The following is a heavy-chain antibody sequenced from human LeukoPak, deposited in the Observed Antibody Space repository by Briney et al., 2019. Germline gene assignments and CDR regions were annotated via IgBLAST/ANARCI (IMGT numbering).Heavy chain of an antibody. V-gene: IGHV3-74*01. Sequence: GGSLRLSCAASGFTFSRYWMHWVRQVPGKGLVWVSRVNPDGSSTTYADSVKGRFTSSRDNAKNTLYLQMNRLRAEDTAVYYCARGGSYGDYWGQGILVTISS. CDR3: ARGGSYGDY. J-gene: IGHJ4*02. D-gene: IGHD3-16*01. CDR2: VNPDGSST. CDR1: GFTFSRYW.